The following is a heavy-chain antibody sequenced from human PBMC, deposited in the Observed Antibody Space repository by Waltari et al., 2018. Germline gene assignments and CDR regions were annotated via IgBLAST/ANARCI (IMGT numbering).Heavy chain of an antibody. CDR2: MRSKSNSYAT. Sequence: QGSGKGLEWVGRMRSKSNSYATAYAASVKGRFTISRDDSKNTAYLQMSSLKTEDTAVYYCTRWGTTLYDYWGQGTLVTVSS. J-gene: IGHJ4*02. D-gene: IGHD3-16*01. CDR3: TRWGTTLYDY. V-gene: IGHV3-73*01.